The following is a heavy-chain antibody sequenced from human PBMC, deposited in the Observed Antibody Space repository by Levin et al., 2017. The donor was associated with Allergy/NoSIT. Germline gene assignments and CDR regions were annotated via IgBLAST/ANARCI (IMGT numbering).Heavy chain of an antibody. CDR3: ARLPAVSSSYYGLDFYYGMDV. J-gene: IGHJ6*02. D-gene: IGHD2-15*01. CDR2: TYYKSKWYN. V-gene: IGHV6-1*01. CDR1: GDSVSSNSAA. Sequence: SQTLSLTCAVSGDSVSSNSAAWNWFRQSPSRGLEWLGRTYYKSKWYNDYAISVRSRISINADTSKNQFSLQMNSVTPEDTAVYYCARLPAVSSSYYGLDFYYGMDVWGQGTTVTVSS.